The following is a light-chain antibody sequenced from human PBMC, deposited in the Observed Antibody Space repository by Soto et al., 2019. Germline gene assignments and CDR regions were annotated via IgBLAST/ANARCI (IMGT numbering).Light chain of an antibody. CDR1: QGISSW. J-gene: IGKJ4*01. CDR3: QQTNSFPRLT. CDR2: AAS. V-gene: IGKV1D-12*01. Sequence: DIQMTQSASSVSASVGDRVTITCRARQGISSWLAWYQRKPGKAPNLLIYAASSLQSGVPSRFSGSGSGADFTLSISSLQPEDFATYSCQQTNSFPRLTFGGGTKVDIK.